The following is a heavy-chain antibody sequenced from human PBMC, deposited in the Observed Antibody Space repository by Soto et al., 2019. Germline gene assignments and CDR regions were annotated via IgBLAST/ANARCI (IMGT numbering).Heavy chain of an antibody. V-gene: IGHV3-23*01. CDR1: GFTFSTYA. CDR3: AKRRGAGGHFDY. J-gene: IGHJ4*02. Sequence: GGSLRLSCAASGFTFSTYAMGWVPHGPGNGLEWVAVVSVGGSTHYADSVRGRLTISRDNSKNTLSLQMHSLTAEDTAVYFCAKRRGAGGHFDYWGQGALVTVSS. CDR2: VSVGGST. D-gene: IGHD2-15*01.